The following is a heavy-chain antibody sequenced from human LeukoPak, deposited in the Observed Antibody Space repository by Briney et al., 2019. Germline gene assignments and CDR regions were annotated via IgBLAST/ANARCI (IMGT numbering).Heavy chain of an antibody. V-gene: IGHV3-23*01. Sequence: GGSLRLSCAASGFTFSSYAMSWVRQAPGKGLEWVSAISGSGGSTYYADSVKGRFTISRDNSKNTLYLQMNSLRAEDTAVYYCARDGDSSSWSGPYYYYYGMDVWGQGTTVTVSS. CDR3: ARDGDSSSWSGPYYYYYGMDV. CDR2: ISGSGGST. CDR1: GFTFSSYA. D-gene: IGHD6-13*01. J-gene: IGHJ6*02.